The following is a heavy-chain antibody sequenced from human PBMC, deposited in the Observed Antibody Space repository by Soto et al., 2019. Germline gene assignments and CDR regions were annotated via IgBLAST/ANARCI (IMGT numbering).Heavy chain of an antibody. V-gene: IGHV3-30-3*01. CDR3: ARTALRRPITASGDFDP. CDR1: KFTFSSYS. Sequence: QVQLVESGGGMVQPGRSLRLSCAASKFTFSSYSMHWVRQAPGKGLEWVAVISYNGINKFYADSVKGRFTISRDNSKSILYLQMNRLRAEDTAVYYCARTALRRPITASGDFDPLGQGTLVIVSS. J-gene: IGHJ5*02. CDR2: ISYNGINK. D-gene: IGHD1-20*01.